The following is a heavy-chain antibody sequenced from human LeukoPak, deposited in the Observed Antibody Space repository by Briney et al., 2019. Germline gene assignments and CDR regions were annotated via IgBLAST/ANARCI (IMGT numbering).Heavy chain of an antibody. J-gene: IGHJ4*02. CDR1: GSTFTAYW. CDR2: IYPTDSDT. CDR3: ARKSRADY. V-gene: IGHV5-51*01. Sequence: GEFLKISCQGSGSTFTAYWIGWVRQLPGKGLEWMGIIYPTDSDTRYSPSFQGQVTISADKSISTAYLQWSRLKASDTAMYYCARKSRADYWGQGTLVTVSS.